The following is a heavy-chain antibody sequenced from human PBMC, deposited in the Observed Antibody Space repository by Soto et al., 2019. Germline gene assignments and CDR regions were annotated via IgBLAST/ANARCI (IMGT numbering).Heavy chain of an antibody. J-gene: IGHJ6*02. CDR3: ARLRDYYGSGSYIRYYYGMDV. CDR2: IDPSDSYT. V-gene: IGHV5-10-1*01. D-gene: IGHD3-10*01. Sequence: GESLKISCKDYGYSFTSYWISWVRQMPGKGLEWMGRIDPSDSYTNYSPSFQGHVTISADESISTAYLQWSSLKASDTAMYYCARLRDYYGSGSYIRYYYGMDVWGQGTTVTVSS. CDR1: GYSFTSYW.